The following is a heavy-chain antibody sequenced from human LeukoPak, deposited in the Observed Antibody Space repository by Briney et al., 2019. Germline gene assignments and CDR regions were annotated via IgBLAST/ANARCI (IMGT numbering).Heavy chain of an antibody. J-gene: IGHJ2*01. V-gene: IGHV3-30-3*01. Sequence: GRSPRLSCAGSGFTFSTYAMHWVRQAPGKGLEWVAVISSDGTKKYYADSVKGRFTISRDNSKDMLYLQMNSLGVDDTAVYYCARDPNSGYDMVWYLDLWGRGTLVTVSS. CDR2: ISSDGTKK. CDR3: ARDPNSGYDMVWYLDL. D-gene: IGHD5-12*01. CDR1: GFTFSTYA.